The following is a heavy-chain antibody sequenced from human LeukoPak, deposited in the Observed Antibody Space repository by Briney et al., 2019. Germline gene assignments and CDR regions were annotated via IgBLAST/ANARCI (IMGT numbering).Heavy chain of an antibody. J-gene: IGHJ6*03. CDR3: XXXXXXXXXINYYYYYMDV. V-gene: IGHV4-38-2*02. CDR2: IYHSGST. CDR1: GYSISSGYY. Sequence: SETLSLTCTVSGYSISSGYYWGWIRQPPGKGLEWIGSIYHSGSTYYNPSLKSRVTISVDTSKNQFSLKLSSVTAADTAVYYXXXXXXXXXXINYYYYYMDVWGKGTTVTVSS.